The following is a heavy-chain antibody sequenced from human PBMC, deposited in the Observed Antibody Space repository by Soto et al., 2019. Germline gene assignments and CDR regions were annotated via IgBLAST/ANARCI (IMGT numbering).Heavy chain of an antibody. D-gene: IGHD2-21*02. J-gene: IGHJ3*02. CDR1: GGSIISDGYS. CDR2: IYEVGNT. Sequence: SETLSLTCAVAGGSIISDGYSWSWIRQPPGKGLQWIGHIYEVGNTYYTPSLESRVAISTDKSKNQFSLRLSSVTAANTAVYYCVRRSPDSAFDIWGQGTMVTVSS. V-gene: IGHV4-30-2*01. CDR3: VRRSPDSAFDI.